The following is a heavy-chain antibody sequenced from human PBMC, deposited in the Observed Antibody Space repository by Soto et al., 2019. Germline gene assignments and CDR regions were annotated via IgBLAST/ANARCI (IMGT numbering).Heavy chain of an antibody. V-gene: IGHV4-59*08. CDR1: GGSISSYY. J-gene: IGHJ3*02. CDR2: LYKTGNT. Sequence: QVQLQESGPGLVKPSETLSLTCTVSGGSISSYYWSWIRQPPGKGLEWIGYLYKTGNTNYNPSLKSRVTISVDTSENQFSLKLSSATAADTALYYCARKYCTSTSCNDAFDIWGQGTMVIVSS. D-gene: IGHD2-2*01. CDR3: ARKYCTSTSCNDAFDI.